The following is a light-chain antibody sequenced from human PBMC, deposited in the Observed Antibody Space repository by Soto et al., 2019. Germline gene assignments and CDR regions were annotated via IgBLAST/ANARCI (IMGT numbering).Light chain of an antibody. CDR2: HAS. CDR1: QSVSNN. V-gene: IGKV3-15*01. Sequence: EIVMTQSPATLSVSPGERATLSCRASQSVSNNLAWFQQKPGQAPRLLIYHASTRATGIPARFSGSESGTEFTLTISGLQSEDFAIYYCQQYNKRTLSIGGGNKVEIK. CDR3: QQYNKRTLS. J-gene: IGKJ4*01.